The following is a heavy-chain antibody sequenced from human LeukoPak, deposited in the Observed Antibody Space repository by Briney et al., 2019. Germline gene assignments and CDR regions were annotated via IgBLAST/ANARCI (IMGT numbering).Heavy chain of an antibody. V-gene: IGHV1-2*04. Sequence: ASVKVSCKASGYTFTGYYMHWVRQAPGQGLEWMGWINPNSGGTNYAQKFQGWVTMTRDTSISTAYMELSRLRSDDTAVYYCATTGITMVRGVIITGAFDIWGQGTMVTVSS. J-gene: IGHJ3*02. CDR2: INPNSGGT. D-gene: IGHD3-10*01. CDR1: GYTFTGYY. CDR3: ATTGITMVRGVIITGAFDI.